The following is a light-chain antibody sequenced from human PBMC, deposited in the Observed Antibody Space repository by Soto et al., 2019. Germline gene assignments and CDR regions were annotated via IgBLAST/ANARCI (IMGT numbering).Light chain of an antibody. Sequence: EIVLTQSPGTLSLSPGERATLSCRASQSVSSSYLAWYQQKPGQAPRLLICGASSRATGIPDRFSGSGSGTDFTLTISRLAPEDFAVYYCQQYGSSPPITFGQGTRLEIK. CDR2: GAS. CDR1: QSVSSSY. J-gene: IGKJ5*01. CDR3: QQYGSSPPIT. V-gene: IGKV3-20*01.